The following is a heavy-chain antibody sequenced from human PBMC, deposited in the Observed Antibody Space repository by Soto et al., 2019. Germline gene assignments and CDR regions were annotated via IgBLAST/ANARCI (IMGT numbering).Heavy chain of an antibody. V-gene: IGHV5-10-1*01. D-gene: IGHD3-10*01. J-gene: IGHJ4*02. CDR3: ARNVGGGSYYFCFDN. CDR1: GYIFSTSA. Sequence: GESLKISCKTSGYIFSTSAITWVRQVPGRGLEWIGRIDPSDSHPFTNYNPSFEGHVTISVDKSVSTAYLQWTGLRASDNAMYYCARNVGGGSYYFCFDNWGQGTLVTVSS. CDR2: IDPSDSHPFT.